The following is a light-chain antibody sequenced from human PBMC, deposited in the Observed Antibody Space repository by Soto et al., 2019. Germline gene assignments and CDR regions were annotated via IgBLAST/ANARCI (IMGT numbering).Light chain of an antibody. J-gene: IGKJ5*01. CDR2: DAS. V-gene: IGKV3-11*01. CDR3: QQRSNWPPIT. CDR1: QSVSSY. Sequence: PGERATLSCRASQSVSSYLAWYQQKPGQAPRLLIYDASNRATGIPARFSGSGSGTDFTLTISSLEPEDFAVYYCQQRSNWPPITFGQGTRLEIK.